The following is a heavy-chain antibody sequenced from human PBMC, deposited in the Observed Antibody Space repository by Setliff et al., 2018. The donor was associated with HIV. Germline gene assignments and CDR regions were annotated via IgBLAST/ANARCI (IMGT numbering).Heavy chain of an antibody. CDR1: GFTFSDYS. Sequence: GESLKISCAASGFTFSDYSMHWVRQAPGKGLEWVSSITRSSSHIYYADSVKGRFTISRDNAKNSLYLQMNSLRAEDTAVYYCARAGILEWLFGRAQYFDYWGQGTLVTVSS. D-gene: IGHD3-3*01. V-gene: IGHV3-21*01. CDR3: ARAGILEWLFGRAQYFDY. J-gene: IGHJ4*02. CDR2: ITRSSSHI.